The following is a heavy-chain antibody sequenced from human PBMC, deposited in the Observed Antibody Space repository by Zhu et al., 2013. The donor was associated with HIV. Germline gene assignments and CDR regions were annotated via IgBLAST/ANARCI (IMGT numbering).Heavy chain of an antibody. J-gene: IGHJ4*02. CDR2: IIPILGIA. CDR1: GGTFSSYT. Sequence: QVQLVQSGAEVKKPGSSVKVSCKASGGTFSSYTISWVRQAPGQGLEWMGRIIPILGIANYAQKFQGRVTITADKSTSTAYMELSSLRSEDTAVYYCARAPTVTTFPPYFDYWGQGTLVTVSS. V-gene: IGHV1-69*02. D-gene: IGHD4-17*01. CDR3: ARAPTVTTFPPYFDY.